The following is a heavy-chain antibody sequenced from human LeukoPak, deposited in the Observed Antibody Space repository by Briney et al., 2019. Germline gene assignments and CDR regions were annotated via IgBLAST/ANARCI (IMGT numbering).Heavy chain of an antibody. D-gene: IGHD1-14*01. CDR1: GFTFTTYW. Sequence: GGSLRLSCAASGFTFTTYWMSWVRQAPGKGLEWVANIQQDGSEKYYVDSVKGRFTISRDNAKNSLYLQMNSLRVEDTAVYYCARRWVSGSNFDSWGQGTLATVSS. V-gene: IGHV3-7*01. CDR2: IQQDGSEK. J-gene: IGHJ4*02. CDR3: ARRWVSGSNFDS.